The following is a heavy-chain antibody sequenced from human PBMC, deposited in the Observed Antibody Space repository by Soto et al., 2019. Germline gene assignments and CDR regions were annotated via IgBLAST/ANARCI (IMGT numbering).Heavy chain of an antibody. CDR1: GYTFTSYG. Sequence: GASVKVSCKASGYTFTSYGISSVRQAPGQGLKWMGWISAYNGNTNYAQKLQGRVTMTADTSTSTAYMELRSLRSDDTAVYYCARVLGGCSGGSCYGRYYYYYGMDVWGQGTTVTVSS. CDR2: ISAYNGNT. D-gene: IGHD2-15*01. J-gene: IGHJ6*02. CDR3: ARVLGGCSGGSCYGRYYYYYGMDV. V-gene: IGHV1-18*04.